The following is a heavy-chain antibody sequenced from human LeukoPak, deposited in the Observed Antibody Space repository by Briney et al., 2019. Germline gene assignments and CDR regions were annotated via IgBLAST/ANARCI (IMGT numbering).Heavy chain of an antibody. D-gene: IGHD1-26*01. J-gene: IGHJ4*02. CDR2: INSDGSST. CDR3: ASALIGSGSYHDY. V-gene: IGHV3-74*01. CDR1: GFTFSSYW. Sequence: GGSLRLSCAASGFTFSSYWMHWVRQAPGKGLVWVSRINSDGSSTSYADSVKGRFTISRDNAKNTLYLQMSSLRAEDTAVYYCASALIGSGSYHDYWGQGTLVTVSS.